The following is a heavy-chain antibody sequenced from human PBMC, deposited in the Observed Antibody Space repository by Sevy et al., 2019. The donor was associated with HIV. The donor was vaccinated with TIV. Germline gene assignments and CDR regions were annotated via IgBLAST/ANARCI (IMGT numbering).Heavy chain of an antibody. CDR1: ELSFSSYW. J-gene: IGHJ4*02. CDR2: IKQDGSEK. V-gene: IGHV3-7*01. Sequence: GGSLRLSCEASELSFSSYWMSWVRQAPGKGLEWVANIKQDGSEKNYADSVKGRFTISRDNAKNSLYLQMNSLRAEDTAVYYCAKISEEYIQTWYPPDYWGQGTLVTVSS. CDR3: AKISEEYIQTWYPPDY. D-gene: IGHD5-18*01.